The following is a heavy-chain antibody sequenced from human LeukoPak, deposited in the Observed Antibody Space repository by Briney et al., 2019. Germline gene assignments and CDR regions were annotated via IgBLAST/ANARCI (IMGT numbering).Heavy chain of an antibody. D-gene: IGHD2-15*01. J-gene: IGHJ4*02. CDR3: ARGNCSGGSCYPFDY. Sequence: GGSLRLSCAASGFTVSSNYMSWVRQAPGKGLEWVSVIYSGGSTYYADSVKGRFTTSRDNSKNTLYLQMNSLRAEDTAVYYCARGNCSGGSCYPFDYWGQGTLVTVSS. CDR2: IYSGGST. V-gene: IGHV3-66*02. CDR1: GFTVSSNY.